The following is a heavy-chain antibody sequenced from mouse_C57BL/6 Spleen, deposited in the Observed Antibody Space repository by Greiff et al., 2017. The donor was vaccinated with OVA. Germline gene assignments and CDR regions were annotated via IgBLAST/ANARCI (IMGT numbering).Heavy chain of an antibody. Sequence: QVQLQQSGAELVKPGASVKISCKASGYAFSSYWMNWVKQRPGKGLEWIGQIYPGDGDTNYNGKFKGKATLTADKSSSTAYMQLSSLTSEDSAVYFCARSGFITTVRDAMDYWGQGTSVTVSS. CDR3: ARSGFITTVRDAMDY. V-gene: IGHV1-80*01. D-gene: IGHD1-1*01. CDR1: GYAFSSYW. CDR2: IYPGDGDT. J-gene: IGHJ4*01.